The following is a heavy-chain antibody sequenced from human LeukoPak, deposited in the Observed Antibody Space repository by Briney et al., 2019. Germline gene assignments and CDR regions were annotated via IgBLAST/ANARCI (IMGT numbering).Heavy chain of an antibody. V-gene: IGHV4-59*01. CDR1: GGSISSYY. D-gene: IGHD4-11*01. CDR2: IYYSGST. J-gene: IGHJ5*02. Sequence: PSETLSLTCPVSGGSISSYYWSWIRQPPGKGLEWIGYIYYSGSTNYNPSLKSRVTISVDTSKNQFSLKLSSVTAADTAVYYCARDYSRWFDPWGQGTLVTVSS. CDR3: ARDYSRWFDP.